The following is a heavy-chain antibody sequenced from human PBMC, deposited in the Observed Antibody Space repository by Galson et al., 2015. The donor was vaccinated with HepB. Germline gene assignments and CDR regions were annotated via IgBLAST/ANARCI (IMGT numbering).Heavy chain of an antibody. Sequence: SVKVSCKASGGTFSSYDINWVRQAPGQGLEWVGGIIPIFGTTNYESEFHGRVTITADASTRIAFMVLSSLRSEDTAVYYCAKGGLGSTSSRYYYGMDVWGQGTTVTVSS. V-gene: IGHV1-69*13. J-gene: IGHJ6*02. CDR2: IIPIFGTT. CDR1: GGTFSSYD. CDR3: AKGGLGSTSSRYYYGMDV. D-gene: IGHD6-6*01.